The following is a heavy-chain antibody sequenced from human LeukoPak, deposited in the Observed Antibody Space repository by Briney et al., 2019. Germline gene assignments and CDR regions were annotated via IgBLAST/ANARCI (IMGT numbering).Heavy chain of an antibody. CDR3: ARDRYGDGFAHFDY. V-gene: IGHV1-2*02. CDR1: GYTFTSYA. Sequence: EASVKVSCKASGYTFTSYAMHWVRQAPGLGLEWMGWITPSGGTNYPQKFQGRVAITRDTSVTTAYMDLSRLTSDDTAVYYCARDRYGDGFAHFDYWGQGALVTVSS. D-gene: IGHD5-24*01. CDR2: ITPSGGT. J-gene: IGHJ4*02.